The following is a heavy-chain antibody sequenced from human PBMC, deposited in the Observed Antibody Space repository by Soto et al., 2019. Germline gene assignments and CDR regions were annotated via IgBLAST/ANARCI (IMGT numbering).Heavy chain of an antibody. CDR2: ISSSSSTI. Sequence: PGGSLRLSCAASGFTISSYSMNWVRQAPGKGLEWVSYISSSSSTIYYADSVKGRFTISRDNAKNSLYLQMNSLRDEDTAVYYCARDSAFEYSGYETEQGYGMAVWGQGNTVTV. J-gene: IGHJ6*02. D-gene: IGHD5-12*01. V-gene: IGHV3-48*02. CDR1: GFTISSYS. CDR3: ARDSAFEYSGYETEQGYGMAV.